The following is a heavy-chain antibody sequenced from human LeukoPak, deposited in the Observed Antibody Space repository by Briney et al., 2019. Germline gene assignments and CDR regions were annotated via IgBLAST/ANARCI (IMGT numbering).Heavy chain of an antibody. CDR1: GFTFSSYW. J-gene: IGHJ4*02. CDR2: IKQDGSEK. D-gene: IGHD2-21*01. Sequence: GGSLRLSCAASGFTFSSYWMSWVRQAPGKGLEWVANIKQDGSEKYYVDSVKGRFTISKDNAKNSLYLQINSLRVEETAVYYCARVVFPSRVSDYWGQGTLVTVSS. CDR3: ARVVFPSRVSDY. V-gene: IGHV3-7*01.